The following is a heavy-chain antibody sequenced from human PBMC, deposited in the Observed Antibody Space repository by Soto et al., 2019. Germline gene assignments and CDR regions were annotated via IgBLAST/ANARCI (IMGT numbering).Heavy chain of an antibody. D-gene: IGHD3-10*02. V-gene: IGHV3-9*01. CDR3: VRDNSYVRGPFDY. J-gene: IGHJ4*02. Sequence: EVPLVESGGGLVQPGRSLRLSCAASGFTFDDYAMHWVRQVPGKGLEWVSGISWNSGGIDYADSVQGRFTISRDNAKNSLYLQMNSLRDEDTAFYYCVRDNSYVRGPFDYWGQGTLVTVSS. CDR2: ISWNSGGI. CDR1: GFTFDDYA.